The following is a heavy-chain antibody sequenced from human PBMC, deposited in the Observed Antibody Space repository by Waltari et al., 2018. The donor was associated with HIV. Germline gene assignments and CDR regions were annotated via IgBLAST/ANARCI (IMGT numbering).Heavy chain of an antibody. CDR1: DGSLSGFY. V-gene: IGHV4-34*02. CDR2: VYHSGST. CDR3: ARGRKRRLEYTTPPGAFDI. Sequence: QVQIQQCGAGLLKPSGTLSLSCAFYDGSLSGFYWSWIRQSPEMRMEWIGEVYHSGSTNYNPSLKSRATIAVDASKKQLCLDRKSGTAAERALYYCARGRKRRLEYTTPPGAFDIWGHGTMVTVSS. D-gene: IGHD5-18*01. J-gene: IGHJ3*02.